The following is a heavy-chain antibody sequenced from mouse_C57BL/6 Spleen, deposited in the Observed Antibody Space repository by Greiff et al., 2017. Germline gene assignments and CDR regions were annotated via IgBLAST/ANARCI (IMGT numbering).Heavy chain of an antibody. D-gene: IGHD2-1*01. J-gene: IGHJ4*01. Sequence: VMLVESGPGLVQPSQSLSITCTVSGFSLTSYGVHWVRQPPGKGLEWLGVIWSGGSTDYNAAFIYRLSISKDNYKSQVFFKMNSLQDDDTAIYYCANYGNYEDYAMDYWGQGTSVTVAS. V-gene: IGHV2-4*01. CDR1: GFSLTSYG. CDR3: ANYGNYEDYAMDY. CDR2: IWSGGST.